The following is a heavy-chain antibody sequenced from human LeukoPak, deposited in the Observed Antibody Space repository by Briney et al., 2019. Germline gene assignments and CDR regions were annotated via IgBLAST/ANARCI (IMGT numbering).Heavy chain of an antibody. Sequence: SETLSLTCTVSGGSISSYYWSWIRQPPGKGLEWIGFIFYSGTTNYNPSLKSRVTISVDTSKNQFSLKLSSVTAADTAVYYCARGGWNKFDYWGQGALVTVSS. V-gene: IGHV4-59*01. D-gene: IGHD3-22*01. CDR1: GGSISSYY. CDR2: IFYSGTT. J-gene: IGHJ4*02. CDR3: ARGGWNKFDY.